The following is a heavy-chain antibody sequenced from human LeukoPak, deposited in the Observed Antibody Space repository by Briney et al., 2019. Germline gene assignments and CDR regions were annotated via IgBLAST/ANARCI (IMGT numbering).Heavy chain of an antibody. CDR3: DGGTGWVSNLG. CDR2: RKKDGSEK. CDR1: GFTFSNYS. D-gene: IGHD6-19*01. J-gene: IGHJ4*02. V-gene: IGHV3-7*03. Sequence: GGSLRLSCAASGFTFSNYSMHWVRNPPGKGLEWVSNRKKDGSEKYYVDSVKGRFAISRDNAKNSLYLQMNSLRAEDTGVYYCDGGTGWVSNLGGGEGTLVIVSS.